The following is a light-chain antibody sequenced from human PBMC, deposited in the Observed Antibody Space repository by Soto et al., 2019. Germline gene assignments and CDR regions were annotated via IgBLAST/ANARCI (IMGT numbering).Light chain of an antibody. V-gene: IGLV2-23*02. CDR3: WSYVGSSPWV. J-gene: IGLJ3*02. Sequence: QSALTQPASVSGSPGQSITISCTGTSSDVGSYNLVSWYQQHPGKAPKLMIFEVSQRPSGVSNRFAGSKSGNTSSLTISGLQAEDEADYYCWSYVGSSPWVFGGGTKLTVL. CDR2: EVS. CDR1: SSDVGSYNL.